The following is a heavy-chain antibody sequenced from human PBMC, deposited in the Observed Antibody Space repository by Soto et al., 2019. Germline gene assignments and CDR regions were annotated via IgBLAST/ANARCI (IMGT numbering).Heavy chain of an antibody. Sequence: PSETLSLTCAVSGGSISSSNWSGWVRQPPGKGLEWIGEIYHSGSTNYNPSLKSRVTISVDKSKNQFSLKLSSVTAADTAVYYCARVGAVAGTGYYYYYYGMDVWGQGTTVTLSS. V-gene: IGHV4-4*02. CDR2: IYHSGST. CDR3: ARVGAVAGTGYYYYYYGMDV. J-gene: IGHJ6*02. CDR1: GGSISSSNW. D-gene: IGHD6-19*01.